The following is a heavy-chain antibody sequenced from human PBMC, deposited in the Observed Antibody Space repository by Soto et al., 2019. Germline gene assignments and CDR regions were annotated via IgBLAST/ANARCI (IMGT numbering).Heavy chain of an antibody. CDR1: GYTFTSHD. V-gene: IGHV1-8*01. CDR3: ASDMSTP. J-gene: IGHJ5*02. Sequence: QVQLVQSGAEVNKPGASVKVSCKASGYTFTSHDITWMRQTTGQGLEWMGWMNPNSGHTNSAQKFQGRVTMTRDTSINTAYMELTNLRSEDTAIYYCASDMSTPWGQGTLVTVSS. CDR2: MNPNSGHT. D-gene: IGHD3-16*01.